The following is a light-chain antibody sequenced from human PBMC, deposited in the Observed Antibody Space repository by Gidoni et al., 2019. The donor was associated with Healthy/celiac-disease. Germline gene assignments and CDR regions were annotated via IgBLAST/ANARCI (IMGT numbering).Light chain of an antibody. CDR3: QQYGSSPLT. V-gene: IGKV3-20*01. CDR2: GAS. Sequence: EIVLTQSPDTLSLSPGERATLSCRASQSVSSSYLAWYQQKPGQAPRLLIYGASSRAPGIPDRFRGSGSGTDFTLTISRLEPEDFAVYYCQQYGSSPLTFGGXTKVEIK. CDR1: QSVSSSY. J-gene: IGKJ4*01.